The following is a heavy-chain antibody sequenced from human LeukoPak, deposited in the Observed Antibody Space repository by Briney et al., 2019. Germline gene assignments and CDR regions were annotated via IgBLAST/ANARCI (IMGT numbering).Heavy chain of an antibody. V-gene: IGHV3-23*01. D-gene: IGHD2-2*01. J-gene: IGHJ4*02. CDR3: AKDRVPGASPFAH. CDR1: GFTFSTYA. Sequence: PGGSLRLSCAASGFTFSTYAMSWVRQAPGKGLEWVSVISGSGDSTYYADSVKGRFTISREISKNTLYLEMNSLRAEDTAVYYCAKDRVPGASPFAHWGQGTLVTVSS. CDR2: ISGSGDST.